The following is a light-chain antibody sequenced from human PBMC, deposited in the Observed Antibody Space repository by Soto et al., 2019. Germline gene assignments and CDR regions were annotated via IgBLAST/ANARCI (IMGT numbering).Light chain of an antibody. CDR2: AAS. J-gene: IGKJ1*01. CDR3: QQSYSTPQT. V-gene: IGKV1-39*01. CDR1: QNIFNY. Sequence: DIQMTQSPSSLSASVGDRVTITCRASQNIFNYLNWYQQKPGKAPKLLIYAASSLQSGVPSRFSGSGSGTDFTLTISSLQPEDFATYYCQQSYSTPQTFGQGTKVDIK.